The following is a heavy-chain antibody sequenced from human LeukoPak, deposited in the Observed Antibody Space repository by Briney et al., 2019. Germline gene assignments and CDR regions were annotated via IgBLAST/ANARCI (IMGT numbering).Heavy chain of an antibody. CDR3: ARVLYGSGSYCFDP. J-gene: IGHJ5*02. Sequence: ASVKVSCKASGYTFTGYYMHWVRQAPGQGLEWMGWINPNSGGTNYAQKFQGRVTMTRNTSISTAYMELSSLRSEDTAVYYCARVLYGSGSYCFDPWGQGTLVTVSS. D-gene: IGHD3-10*01. CDR1: GYTFTGYY. V-gene: IGHV1-2*02. CDR2: INPNSGGT.